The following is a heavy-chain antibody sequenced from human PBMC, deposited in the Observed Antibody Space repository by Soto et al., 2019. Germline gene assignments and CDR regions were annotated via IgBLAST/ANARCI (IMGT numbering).Heavy chain of an antibody. J-gene: IGHJ6*02. CDR2: TYYRSKWYN. CDR1: GYPLSLNIAA. CDR3: ARVRGDSSGWYPPYYYGMDV. Sequence: SQPLSLTCALSGYPLSLNIAACTWIRQSPSRGLEWLGRTYYRSKWYNDYAVSVKSRITINPDTSKNQFSLQLNSVTPEDTAVYYCARVRGDSSGWYPPYYYGMDVWGQGTTVTVSS. D-gene: IGHD6-19*01. V-gene: IGHV6-1*01.